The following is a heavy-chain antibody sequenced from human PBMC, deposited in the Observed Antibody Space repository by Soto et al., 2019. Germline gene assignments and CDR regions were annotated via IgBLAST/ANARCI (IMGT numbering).Heavy chain of an antibody. CDR1: GGSFSGYY. Sequence: QVQLQQWGAGLLKPSETLSLTCAVYGGSFSGYYWSWIRQPPGKGLEWIGEINQSGSTNYNPSLPXRXXISVDTSKNQFSLKLSSVTAADTAVYYCARTYSSSWSPFDYWGQGTLVTVSS. CDR3: ARTYSSSWSPFDY. J-gene: IGHJ4*02. CDR2: INQSGST. V-gene: IGHV4-34*01. D-gene: IGHD6-13*01.